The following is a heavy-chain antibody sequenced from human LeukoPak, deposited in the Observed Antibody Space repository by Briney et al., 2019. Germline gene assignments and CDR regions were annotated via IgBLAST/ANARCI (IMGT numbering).Heavy chain of an antibody. Sequence: SETLSLTSTVSGGSIYNYYWSWSRQPPGKGLKGMGRLYTRRSTNYNHSLKSRVTMAVDTSKNQFSLKLSSVTAADAAVYYCGRGRYCSADICSGGDAFDIWGRGTIVSVSS. V-gene: IGHV4-4*07. CDR2: LYTRRST. D-gene: IGHD2-15*01. J-gene: IGHJ3*02. CDR1: GGSIYNYY. CDR3: GRGRYCSADICSGGDAFDI.